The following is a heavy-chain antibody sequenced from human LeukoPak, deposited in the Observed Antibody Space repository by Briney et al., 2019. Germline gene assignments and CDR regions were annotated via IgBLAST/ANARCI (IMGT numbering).Heavy chain of an antibody. CDR2: ISNDGYKT. Sequence: GGSLRLSCLASGFTFADYAMTWIRRAPGKGLEWVSSISNDGYKTAYADSVKGRFTISRDNSKNTLYVQVNSLGTEDTAAYYCAKGSYYDSSGSFYFDYWGQGTLVTVSS. D-gene: IGHD3-22*01. V-gene: IGHV3-23*05. CDR1: GFTFADYA. CDR3: AKGSYYDSSGSFYFDY. J-gene: IGHJ4*02.